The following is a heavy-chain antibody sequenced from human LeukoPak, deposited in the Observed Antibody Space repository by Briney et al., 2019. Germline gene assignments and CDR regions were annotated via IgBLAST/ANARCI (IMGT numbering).Heavy chain of an antibody. V-gene: IGHV4-61*02. D-gene: IGHD3-10*01. Sequence: SETLSLTCTVSGGSISSGSYYWSWIRQPAGKGLEWIGRIYTSGSTNYNPSLKSRVTISVDTSKNQFSLKLSSVTAADTAMYYCATDGMVRGPDAWFDSWGQGTLVTVSS. CDR1: GGSISSGSYY. CDR3: ATDGMVRGPDAWFDS. J-gene: IGHJ5*01. CDR2: IYTSGST.